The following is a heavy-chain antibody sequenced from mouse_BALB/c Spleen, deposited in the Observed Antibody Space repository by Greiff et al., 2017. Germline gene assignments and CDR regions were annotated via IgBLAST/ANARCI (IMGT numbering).Heavy chain of an antibody. D-gene: IGHD2-2*01. CDR3: ARRGGYDGSAWFAY. V-gene: IGHV5-6*02. CDR2: ISSGGSYT. J-gene: IGHJ3*01. Sequence: EVNLVESGGDLVKPGGSLKLSCAASGFTFSSYGMSWVRQTPDKRLEWVATISSGGSYTYYPDSVKGRFTISRDNAKNTLYLQMSSLKSEDTAMYYCARRGGYDGSAWFAYWGQGTLVTVSA. CDR1: GFTFSSYG.